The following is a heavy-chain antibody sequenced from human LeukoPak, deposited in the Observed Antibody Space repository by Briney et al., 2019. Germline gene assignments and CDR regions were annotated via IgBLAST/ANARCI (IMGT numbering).Heavy chain of an antibody. J-gene: IGHJ4*02. CDR1: GXTFIDFF. CDR2: IHSSGSSN. Sequence: GGSLSLSSATSGXTFIDFFMSWIRQAPEEGLVCMLYIHSSGSSNNNADSVKDRSTISRDNAKNSLYLQMNSLIVEAAAVYYCAGDLIHRSGEANYWGRGTLVTVSS. V-gene: IGHV3-11*05. D-gene: IGHD3-22*01. CDR3: AGDLIHRSGEANY.